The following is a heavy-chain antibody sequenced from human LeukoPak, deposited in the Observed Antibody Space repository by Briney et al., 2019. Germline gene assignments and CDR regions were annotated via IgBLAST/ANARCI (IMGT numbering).Heavy chain of an antibody. J-gene: IGHJ4*02. CDR3: AKSLAAADY. D-gene: IGHD6-13*01. V-gene: IGHV3-23*01. Sequence: GGSLRLSCAASGFTFSSYAMSWIRQAPGKGPEWVSAISGSGGSTYYADSVKGRITISRDNSKNTLYLQMNSLRAEDTAVYYCAKSLAAADYWGQGTLVTVSS. CDR1: GFTFSSYA. CDR2: ISGSGGST.